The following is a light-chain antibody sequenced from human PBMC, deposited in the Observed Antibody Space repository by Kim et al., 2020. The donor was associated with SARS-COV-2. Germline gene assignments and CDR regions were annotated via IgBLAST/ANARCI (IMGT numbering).Light chain of an antibody. CDR2: GAS. V-gene: IGKV3-20*01. CDR1: QSVSSGY. Sequence: EIVLTQSPGTLSLSPGERATLSCRASQSVSSGYFAWYQQKPGQAPRLLIYGASSRATGIPDRFSGSGSGTDFTLTINRLEPEDFALYYCQQYSSSPYTFGQGTKLEI. CDR3: QQYSSSPYT. J-gene: IGKJ2*01.